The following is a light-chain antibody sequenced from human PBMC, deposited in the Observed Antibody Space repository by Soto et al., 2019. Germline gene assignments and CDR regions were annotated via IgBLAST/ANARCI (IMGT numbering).Light chain of an antibody. J-gene: IGKJ2*01. CDR2: GAS. CDR3: QQYYSIPFT. Sequence: DFVMTQAPDSLAVSLGERATINCKSSQTVLYNSNNKNHLGWFQQKPGHPPKLLIYGASTRASGVPDRFSGSGSGTDFTLTISSLQAEDVAAYYCQQYYSIPFTFGQGTKVDIK. V-gene: IGKV4-1*01. CDR1: QTVLYNSNNKNH.